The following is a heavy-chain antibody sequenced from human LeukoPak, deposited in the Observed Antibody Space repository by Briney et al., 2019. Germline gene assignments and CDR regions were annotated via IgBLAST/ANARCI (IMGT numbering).Heavy chain of an antibody. CDR2: IYTSGST. Sequence: SETLSLTCTVSGGSISSYYWSWIRQPAGKGLEWIGRIYTSGSTNYNPSLKSRVTMSVDTSKNQISLKLSSVTAADTAVYYCARDSNILTGYTFDYWGQGTLVTVSS. V-gene: IGHV4-4*07. CDR3: ARDSNILTGYTFDY. J-gene: IGHJ4*02. CDR1: GGSISSYY. D-gene: IGHD3-9*01.